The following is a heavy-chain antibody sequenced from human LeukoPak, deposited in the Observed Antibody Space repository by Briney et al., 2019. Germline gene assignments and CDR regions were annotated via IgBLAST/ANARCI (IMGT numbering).Heavy chain of an antibody. D-gene: IGHD3-10*01. CDR2: ISPYNGNT. V-gene: IGHV1-18*01. Sequence: ASVTVSCTASGYSFPSYGISWVRQAPGQGLEWLGWISPYNGNTNYAQNLQGRLTLTTDTSTNTAYMELRSLGSDDSAVYFCARHYYGSGTYYHFDSWGRGTLVTVSS. CDR3: ARHYYGSGTYYHFDS. J-gene: IGHJ4*02. CDR1: GYSFPSYG.